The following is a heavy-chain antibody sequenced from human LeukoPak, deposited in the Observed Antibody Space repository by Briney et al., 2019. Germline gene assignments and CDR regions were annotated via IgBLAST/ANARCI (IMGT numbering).Heavy chain of an antibody. CDR1: GYTFTGYY. J-gene: IGHJ6*02. V-gene: IGHV1-46*01. CDR3: AKETGDAGYYGLGSEVVLYGMDV. CDR2: INPNGGRT. D-gene: IGHD3-10*01. Sequence: ASVKVSCKASGYTFTGYYMHWVRQAPGQGLEWLGIINPNGGRTAYAQNFQGRVTITADKSTSTAYMELSSLKSDDTAVYYCAKETGDAGYYGLGSEVVLYGMDVWGQGTTVTVSS.